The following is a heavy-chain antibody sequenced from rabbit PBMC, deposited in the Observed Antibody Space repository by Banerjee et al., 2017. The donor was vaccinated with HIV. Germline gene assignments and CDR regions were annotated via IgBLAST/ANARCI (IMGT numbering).Heavy chain of an antibody. Sequence: QEQLEESGGDLVKPEGSLTLTCTASGFDLSTYYYMCWVRQAPGKGLEWIACIYNGDGSTYYASWAKGRFTISKASSTTVTLQLNSLTAADTATYFCVREPTIVVAGGGNLWGPGTLVTV. CDR2: IYNGDGST. J-gene: IGHJ4*01. V-gene: IGHV1S45*01. CDR3: VREPTIVVAGGGNL. D-gene: IGHD4-1*01. CDR1: GFDLSTYYY.